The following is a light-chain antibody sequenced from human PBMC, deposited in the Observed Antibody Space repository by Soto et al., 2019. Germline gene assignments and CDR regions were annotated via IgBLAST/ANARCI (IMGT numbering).Light chain of an antibody. V-gene: IGKV1-39*01. Sequence: DIQMTQSPSSLSASVGDRASITCLASHSISNYINWYQQMPGKAPKLPIYAAFSLQGGVASRFSGSGTGTDFTLTISSLQPEDFATYYCQQSYSTPLTFGGGTKVDIK. CDR2: AAF. J-gene: IGKJ4*01. CDR3: QQSYSTPLT. CDR1: HSISNY.